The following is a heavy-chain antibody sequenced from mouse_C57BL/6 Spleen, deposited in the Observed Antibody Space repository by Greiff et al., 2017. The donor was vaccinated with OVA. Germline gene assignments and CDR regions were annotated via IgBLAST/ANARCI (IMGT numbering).Heavy chain of an antibody. V-gene: IGHV1-55*01. CDR3: ARGGLLRSGWYFDV. CDR2: IYPGSGST. D-gene: IGHD1-1*01. CDR1: GYTFTSYW. Sequence: VQLQQPGAELVKPGASVKMSCKASGYTFTSYWITWVKQRPGQGLEWIGDIYPGSGSTNYNEKFKSKATLTVDTSSSTAYMQLSSLTSEDSAVYYCARGGLLRSGWYFDVWGTGTTVTVSS. J-gene: IGHJ1*03.